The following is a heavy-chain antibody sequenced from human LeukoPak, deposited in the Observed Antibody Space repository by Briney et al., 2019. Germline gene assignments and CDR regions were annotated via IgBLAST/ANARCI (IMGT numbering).Heavy chain of an antibody. J-gene: IGHJ5*01. Sequence: NTSETLSLTCTVSGSSITSSPYHWAWIRQPPGRGPEWIGTVSHSGATQYNPSLTSRVTISLDTSNNQFSLNLNSVTAADTAIYFCAREGHDFGDKAVDSWGRGILVSVSS. CDR2: VSHSGAT. CDR3: AREGHDFGDKAVDS. V-gene: IGHV4-39*07. CDR1: GSSITSSPYH. D-gene: IGHD4-17*01.